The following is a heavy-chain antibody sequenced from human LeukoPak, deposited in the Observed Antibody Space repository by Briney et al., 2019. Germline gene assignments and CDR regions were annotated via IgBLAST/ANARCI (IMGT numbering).Heavy chain of an antibody. CDR1: GGSFSGYY. CDR2: INHSGST. J-gene: IGHJ4*02. D-gene: IGHD6-13*01. Sequence: SETLSLTCAVYGGSFSGYYWSWILQPPGKGLEWIGEINHSGSTNYNPSLKSRVTISVDMSKNQFSLKLSSVTAADTAVYYCARGRAAAAYWGQGTLVTVSS. CDR3: ARGRAAAAY. V-gene: IGHV4-34*01.